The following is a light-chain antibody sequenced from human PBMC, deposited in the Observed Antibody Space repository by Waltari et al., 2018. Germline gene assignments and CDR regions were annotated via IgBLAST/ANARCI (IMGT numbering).Light chain of an antibody. CDR2: GKD. V-gene: IGLV3-19*01. CDR3: SSRNGRANEVV. J-gene: IGLJ3*02. CDR1: SLRTSY. Sequence: SSELTQDPAVSVALGQTVRITCQGDSLRTSYAGWYQLKPGQAPVLVMFGKDKRPSVIPDRFSGYSSGTTSSLTITGAQAEDEADYYCSSRNGRANEVVFAGGTKVTVL.